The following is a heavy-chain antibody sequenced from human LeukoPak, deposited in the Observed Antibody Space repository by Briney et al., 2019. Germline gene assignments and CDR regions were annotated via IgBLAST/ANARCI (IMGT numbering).Heavy chain of an antibody. CDR2: ISSSSSYI. J-gene: IGHJ5*02. CDR3: ARASGRITFTYNWFDP. CDR1: GFTFSSYS. D-gene: IGHD3-16*01. Sequence: GGSLRLSCAASGFTFSSYSMNWVRQAPGKGLEWVSSISSSSSYIYYADSVKGRFTISRDNAKNSLYLQMDSLRAEDTAVYYCARASGRITFTYNWFDPWGQGTLVTVSS. V-gene: IGHV3-21*01.